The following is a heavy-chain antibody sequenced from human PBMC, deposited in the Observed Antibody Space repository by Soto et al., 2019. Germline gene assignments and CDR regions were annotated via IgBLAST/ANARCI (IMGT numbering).Heavy chain of an antibody. CDR1: GGSNIRDGYY. V-gene: IGHV4-31*03. CDR2: ISYSGSS. D-gene: IGHD2-2*01. J-gene: IGHJ4*02. CDR3: ARATPAGSADF. Sequence: SETLSLTCTVSGGSNIRDGYYWSWIRQHPGKGLEWIAYISYSGSSYSNPSLKSRVTISADTSKNQFSLRLTSVTAADTAIYFCARATPAGSADFWGQGTLVTVSS.